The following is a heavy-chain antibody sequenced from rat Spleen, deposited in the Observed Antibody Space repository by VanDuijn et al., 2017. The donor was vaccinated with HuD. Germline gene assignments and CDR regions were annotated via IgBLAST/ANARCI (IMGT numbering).Heavy chain of an antibody. V-gene: IGHV5-29*01. J-gene: IGHJ3*01. D-gene: IGHD1-11*01. CDR1: GFTFSDYY. CDR3: TREDGGSGFDY. CDR2: ISSDGRRN. Sequence: EVQLVESDGGLVQPGRSLKLSCAASGFTFSDYYMAWVRQAPAKGLEWVATISSDGRRNYYRDSVKGRFTISRDNAESALYLQMNSLRSEDTATYYCTREDGGSGFDYWGQGILVTVSS.